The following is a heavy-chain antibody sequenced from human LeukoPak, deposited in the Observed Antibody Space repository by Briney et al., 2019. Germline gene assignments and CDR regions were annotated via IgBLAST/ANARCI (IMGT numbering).Heavy chain of an antibody. Sequence: ASVKVSCKASGYTFTNFGISWVRQALGQGLEWMGWISAYNGNTNYAQRLQGRVTTTTDTSTSTAYMELRSLRSDDTAVYYCARDRDYGDYNTQDLFVYWGQGTLVTVSS. CDR3: ARDRDYGDYNTQDLFVY. CDR1: GYTFTNFG. J-gene: IGHJ4*02. D-gene: IGHD4-17*01. V-gene: IGHV1-18*01. CDR2: ISAYNGNT.